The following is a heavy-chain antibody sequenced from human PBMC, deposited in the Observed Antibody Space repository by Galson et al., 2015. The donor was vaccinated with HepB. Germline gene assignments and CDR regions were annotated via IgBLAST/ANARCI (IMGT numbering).Heavy chain of an antibody. V-gene: IGHV1-69*13. Sequence: SVKVSCKASGCTFSTYTLSWVRQAPGQGLEWMGGIMPIFGSAINAQKFQGRLTITADESTSTTYMELRRLRSEDTAVYYCARQYDTSGYYPYWGQGTLVTVSS. CDR3: ARQYDTSGYYPY. J-gene: IGHJ4*02. D-gene: IGHD3-22*01. CDR2: IMPIFGSA. CDR1: GCTFSTYT.